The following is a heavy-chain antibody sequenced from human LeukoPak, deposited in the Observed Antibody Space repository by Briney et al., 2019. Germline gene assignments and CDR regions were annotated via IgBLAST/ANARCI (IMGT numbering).Heavy chain of an antibody. CDR3: ATDSGSSPGDY. V-gene: IGHV1-18*01. CDR2: MSTYNGDT. D-gene: IGHD1-26*01. J-gene: IGHJ4*02. Sequence: GASVTVSCKASGYTFSNYGITWVRQAPGQGLEWMGWMSTYNGDTNYAQNIQGTVTMTTYTSTSTTYMDLRSLRPGDTAVYYCATDSGSSPGDYWGQGTLVTVSS. CDR1: GYTFSNYG.